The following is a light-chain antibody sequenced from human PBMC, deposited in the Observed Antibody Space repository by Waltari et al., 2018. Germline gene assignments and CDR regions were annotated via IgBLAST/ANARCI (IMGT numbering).Light chain of an antibody. CDR3: QSYDKSLSGFYV. CDR2: PTS. V-gene: IGLV1-40*01. J-gene: IGLJ1*01. CDR1: SSHIGAGYD. Sequence: QSVLTQPPSVSGAPGQRVTIACTGTSSHIGAGYDVHRYQHLPGPAPQVVFSPTSSRPSGVPYRFSGIKSCTSATLVMTGLQGDDDADYCCQSYDKSLSGFYVFGSGTRVTVL.